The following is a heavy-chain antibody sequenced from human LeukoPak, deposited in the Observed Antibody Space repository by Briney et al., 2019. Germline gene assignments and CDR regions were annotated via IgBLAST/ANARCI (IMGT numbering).Heavy chain of an antibody. D-gene: IGHD5-18*01. CDR3: AKGVSYGIEY. Sequence: GGSLRLSCAASGFLFSSYGMHWVRQAPCKGLEWVAFIRYDGSNKDHADSVKGRFTISRDNSKNTLYLQMNSLRGEDTAVYYCAKGVSYGIEYWGQGTVVTVSS. V-gene: IGHV3-30*02. CDR1: GFLFSSYG. J-gene: IGHJ4*02. CDR2: IRYDGSNK.